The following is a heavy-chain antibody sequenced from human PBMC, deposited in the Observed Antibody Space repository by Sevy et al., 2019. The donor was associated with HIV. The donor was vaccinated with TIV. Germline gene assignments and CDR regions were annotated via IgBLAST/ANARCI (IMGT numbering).Heavy chain of an antibody. J-gene: IGHJ4*02. CDR3: AREDCSSGGCLGFDY. D-gene: IGHD2-15*01. V-gene: IGHV3-48*01. Sequence: GGSLRLACAASGFTFSNFNMQWVRQAPGKGLEWISSFDSSTAKHYVGSVKGRFTITRGNAKKSVFLQMNSLRAEDTAAYYCAREDCSSGGCLGFDYWGQGTLVTVSS. CDR1: GFTFSNFN. CDR2: FDSSTAK.